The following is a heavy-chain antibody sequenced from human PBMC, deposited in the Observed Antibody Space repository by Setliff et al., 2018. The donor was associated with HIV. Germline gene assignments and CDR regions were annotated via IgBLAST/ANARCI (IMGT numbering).Heavy chain of an antibody. V-gene: IGHV3-48*03. CDR1: GFTFSSYE. J-gene: IGHJ4*02. CDR3: TTGTRLVD. CDR2: ISNIGSTI. D-gene: IGHD2-21*01. Sequence: GGSLRLSCAASGFTFSSYEMNWVRQAPGKGLEWVSYISNIGSTIYYADSVKGRFTISRDNAKNSLYLRMNSLKIEDTAVYYCTTGTRLVDWGQGALVTVSS.